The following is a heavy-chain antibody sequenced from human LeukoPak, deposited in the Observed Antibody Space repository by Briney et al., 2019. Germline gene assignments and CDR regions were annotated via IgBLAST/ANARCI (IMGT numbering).Heavy chain of an antibody. CDR2: ISSSSTI. Sequence: GGSLRLSCAASGFTFSSYSMNWVRQAPGKGLERVSYISSSSTIYYADSVKGRFTISRDNAKNSLYLQMNSLRDEDTAVYYCARDRGETYDFWSGSPPNWFDPWGQGTLVTVSS. CDR3: ARDRGETYDFWSGSPPNWFDP. D-gene: IGHD3-3*01. CDR1: GFTFSSYS. J-gene: IGHJ5*02. V-gene: IGHV3-48*02.